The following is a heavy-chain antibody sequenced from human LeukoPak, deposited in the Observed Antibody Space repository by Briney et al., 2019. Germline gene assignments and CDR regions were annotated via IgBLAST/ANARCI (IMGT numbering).Heavy chain of an antibody. D-gene: IGHD2-21*01. CDR2: IWYDGHNK. CDR3: AREWGLIAVAGGPGY. J-gene: IGHJ4*02. V-gene: IGHV3-33*01. Sequence: GGSLGLSCVASGFSFSKYGMHWVRQAPGKGLQWLAIIWYDGHNKYYADSVKGRFTISRDNSKNTLFLEMNDLKAEDTAVYYCAREWGLIAVAGGPGYWGQGTLVTVSS. CDR1: GFSFSKYG.